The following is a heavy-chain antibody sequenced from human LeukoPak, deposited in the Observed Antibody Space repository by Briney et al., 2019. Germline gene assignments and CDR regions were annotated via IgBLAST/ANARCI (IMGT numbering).Heavy chain of an antibody. V-gene: IGHV3-23*01. CDR3: AKDSLGMSLWLYYFDY. D-gene: IGHD7-27*01. Sequence: GGSLRLSCAASGFTFSSYAMSWVRQAPGKGLEWVSAISGSGGSTYYADSVKGRFTISRDNSKNTLYLQMNSLRAEDTAVYYCAKDSLGMSLWLYYFDYWGQGTLVTVSS. J-gene: IGHJ4*02. CDR2: ISGSGGST. CDR1: GFTFSSYA.